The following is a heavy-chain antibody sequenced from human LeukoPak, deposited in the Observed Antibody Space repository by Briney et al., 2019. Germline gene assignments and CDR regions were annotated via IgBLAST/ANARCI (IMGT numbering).Heavy chain of an antibody. CDR2: IYYSGST. J-gene: IGHJ5*02. Sequence: SETLSLTCTVSGGSISSYYWSWIRQPPGKGPEWIGYIYYSGSTNYNPSLKSRVTISVDTSKNQFSLKLSSVTAADTAVYYCAREYSSSWYNWFDPWGQGTLVTVSS. CDR3: AREYSSSWYNWFDP. CDR1: GGSISSYY. D-gene: IGHD6-13*01. V-gene: IGHV4-59*01.